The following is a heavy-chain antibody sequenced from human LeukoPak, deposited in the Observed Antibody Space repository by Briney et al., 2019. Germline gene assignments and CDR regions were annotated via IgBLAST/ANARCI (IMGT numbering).Heavy chain of an antibody. V-gene: IGHV3-21*01. D-gene: IGHD3-22*01. J-gene: IGHJ4*02. CDR3: VRGYYAGRGHHFEY. CDR1: GFTFSSYS. Sequence: GGSLRLSCAASGFTFSSYSMNWVRQAPWKGLEWVSSISSSSSYIYYADSVKGRFTISRDNSKNTLYPQMNSLRAEDTAVYYCVRGYYAGRGHHFEYWGQGTLVTVSS. CDR2: ISSSSSYI.